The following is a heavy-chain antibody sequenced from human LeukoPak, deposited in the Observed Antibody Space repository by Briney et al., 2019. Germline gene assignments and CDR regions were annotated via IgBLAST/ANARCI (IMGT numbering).Heavy chain of an antibody. CDR2: IYYSEST. CDR3: ARAKKYYDFWSGYPYYYYYGMGV. CDR1: GGSISSYY. V-gene: IGHV4-59*01. Sequence: SETLSLTCTVSGGSISSYYWSWIRQPPGKGLEWIGYIYYSESTNYNPSLKSRVTISVDTSKNQFSLKLSSVTAADTAVYYCARAKKYYDFWSGYPYYYYYGMGVWGQGTTVTVSS. D-gene: IGHD3-3*01. J-gene: IGHJ6*02.